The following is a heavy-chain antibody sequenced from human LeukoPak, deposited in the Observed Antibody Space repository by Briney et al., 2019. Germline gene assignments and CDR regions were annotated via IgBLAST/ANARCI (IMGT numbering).Heavy chain of an antibody. Sequence: ASVKVSCKASGYTFTSYGISWVRQAPGQGLEWMGWISAYNGNTNYAQKLQGRVTMTTDTSTSTAYMELRSLRSDDTAVYYCVRDGFLIVVVIEGYYGMDVWGQGTTVTVSS. J-gene: IGHJ6*02. CDR2: ISAYNGNT. CDR1: GYTFTSYG. CDR3: VRDGFLIVVVIEGYYGMDV. V-gene: IGHV1-18*01. D-gene: IGHD3-22*01.